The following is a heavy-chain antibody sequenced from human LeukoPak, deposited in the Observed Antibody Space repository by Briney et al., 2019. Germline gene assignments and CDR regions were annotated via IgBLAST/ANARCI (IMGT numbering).Heavy chain of an antibody. CDR2: INMDGSRT. CDR1: GFTFSTYW. CDR3: ARDRCSSTSCSLGFLDV. D-gene: IGHD2-2*01. J-gene: IGHJ6*04. Sequence: PGGSLRLSCAASGFTFSTYWIHWVRQAPGKGLVWVSRINMDGSRTTYADSVKGRFTISRDNAKNTLYLQMNSPRAEDTAVYYCARDRCSSTSCSLGFLDVWGKGTTVTVSS. V-gene: IGHV3-74*01.